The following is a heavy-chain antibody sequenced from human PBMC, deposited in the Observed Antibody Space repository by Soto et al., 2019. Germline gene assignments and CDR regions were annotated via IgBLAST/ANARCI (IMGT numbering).Heavy chain of an antibody. D-gene: IGHD6-19*01. V-gene: IGHV4-31*03. CDR1: GGSITSGGYY. Sequence: QVQLQESGPGLVKPSQTLSLTCTVSGGSITSGGYYWSWIRQHPGKGLEWIGYIYYSGSTSYNPSLESRVTISVDTAKNQFSLNLGSVTAADTAVYYCVAVAAEYYYYGMAVWGQGTTVTVSS. CDR2: IYYSGST. CDR3: VAVAAEYYYYGMAV. J-gene: IGHJ6*02.